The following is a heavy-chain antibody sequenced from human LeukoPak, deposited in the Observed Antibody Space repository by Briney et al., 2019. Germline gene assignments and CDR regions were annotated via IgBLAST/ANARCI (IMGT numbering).Heavy chain of an antibody. Sequence: ASVKVSCKASGGTFSSYAISWVRQAPGQGLEWMGRIIPIFGIANYAQKFQGRVTITADKSTSTAYMELSSLRSEDTAVYYCARADSSSSIDYWGQGTLVTVSS. CDR3: ARADSSSSIDY. V-gene: IGHV1-69*04. CDR1: GGTFSSYA. CDR2: IIPIFGIA. J-gene: IGHJ4*02. D-gene: IGHD6-6*01.